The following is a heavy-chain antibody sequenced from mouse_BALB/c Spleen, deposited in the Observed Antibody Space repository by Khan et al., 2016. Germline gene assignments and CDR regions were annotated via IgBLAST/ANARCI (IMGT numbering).Heavy chain of an antibody. J-gene: IGHJ1*01. CDR1: GYTFTSYV. CDR3: ARKKYYGSSVYWYFDV. D-gene: IGHD1-1*01. V-gene: IGHV1S136*01. CDR2: INPYNDGT. Sequence: VQLQQPGPELVKPGASVKMSCKASGYTFTSYVMYWVKQKPGQGLEWIGYINPYNDGTKYNEKFKGKATLTSDKSSSTAYMELSSLTSEDSAVYYCARKKYYGSSVYWYFDVGGAGTTVTVSS.